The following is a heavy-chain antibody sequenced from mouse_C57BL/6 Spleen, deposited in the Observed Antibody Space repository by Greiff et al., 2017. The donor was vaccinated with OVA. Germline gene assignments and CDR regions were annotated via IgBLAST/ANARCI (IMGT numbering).Heavy chain of an antibody. J-gene: IGHJ3*01. V-gene: IGHV1-82*01. CDR1: GYAFSSSW. CDR3: AGPLYGTSFAY. D-gene: IGHD2-1*01. CDR2: IYPGDGDT. Sequence: VQLQQSGPELVKPGASVKISCKASGYAFSSSWMNWVKQRPGKGLEWLGRIYPGDGDTNYTGKFKGKATLTADKSSSTTYMQLSSLTSEDSAVCFCAGPLYGTSFAYWGQGTLVTVSA.